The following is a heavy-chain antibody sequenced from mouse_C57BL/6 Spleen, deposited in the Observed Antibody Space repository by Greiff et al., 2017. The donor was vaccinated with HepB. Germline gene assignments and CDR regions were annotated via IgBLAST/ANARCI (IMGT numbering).Heavy chain of an antibody. CDR3: ARDFDDGYYDY. CDR2: ISYDGSN. V-gene: IGHV3-6*01. CDR1: GYSITSGYY. Sequence: EVKLQESGPGLVKPSQSLSLTCSVTGYSITSGYYWNWIRQFPGNKLEWMGYISYDGSNNYNPSLKNRISITRVTSKNQFFLKLNSVTTEDTATYYCARDFDDGYYDYWGQGTTLTVSS. D-gene: IGHD2-3*01. J-gene: IGHJ2*01.